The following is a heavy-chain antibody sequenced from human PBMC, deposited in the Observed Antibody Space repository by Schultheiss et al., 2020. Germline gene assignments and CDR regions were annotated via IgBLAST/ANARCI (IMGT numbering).Heavy chain of an antibody. Sequence: GGSLRLSCAASGFTFSIYSMNWFRQAPGKGLEWISYISSSSSNIHYADSVKGRFTISRDNSKNTLYLQMNSLRAEDTAVYYCAKGPYYYDSSGYWAYWGQGTLVTVSS. V-gene: IGHV3-48*01. CDR2: ISSSSSNI. CDR1: GFTFSIYS. CDR3: AKGPYYYDSSGYWAY. D-gene: IGHD3-22*01. J-gene: IGHJ4*02.